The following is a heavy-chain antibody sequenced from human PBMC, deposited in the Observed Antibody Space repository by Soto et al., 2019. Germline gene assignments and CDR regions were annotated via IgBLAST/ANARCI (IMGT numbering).Heavy chain of an antibody. Sequence: EVQLLESGGGLVQPGGSLRLSCAASGFSISVYGVTWVRQAPGKGLEWVSGVSGGSGATHYRDSVKGRFSITTDNSANTAYLQMNSPRVEDTAVYYCVRWNGYGDHWGQGTRVTVS. J-gene: IGHJ4*02. D-gene: IGHD1-1*01. CDR2: VSGGSGAT. V-gene: IGHV3-23*01. CDR3: VRWNGYGDH. CDR1: GFSISVYG.